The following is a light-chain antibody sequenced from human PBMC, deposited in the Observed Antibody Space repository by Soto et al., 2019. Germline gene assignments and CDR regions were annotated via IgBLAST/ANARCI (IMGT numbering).Light chain of an antibody. V-gene: IGLV1-51*02. CDR1: SSNIGSNY. Sequence: QSVLTQPPSVSAAPGQRVTISCSGSSSNIGSNYFSWYQHLPGTAPKLLIFEDIQRPSGIPDRFSGSKSGTSATLAITGLQTGDEADYYCGTWDTSLIAKVFGGGTKLTVL. J-gene: IGLJ2*01. CDR2: EDI. CDR3: GTWDTSLIAKV.